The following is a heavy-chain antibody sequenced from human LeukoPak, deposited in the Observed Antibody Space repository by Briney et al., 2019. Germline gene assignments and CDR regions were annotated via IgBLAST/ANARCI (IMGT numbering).Heavy chain of an antibody. V-gene: IGHV4-59*08. J-gene: IGHJ4*02. D-gene: IGHD3-9*01. CDR2: IYYSGST. CDR3: ARHVWLQPFDY. Sequence: SETLSLTCSVSGGSMNSYYWSGIRQSPGKGLEWIGYIYYSGSTNYNPSLKSRVTISVDPSKNQFSLKLSSVTAADTAVYYCARHVWLQPFDYWGQGTLVTVSS. CDR1: GGSMNSYY.